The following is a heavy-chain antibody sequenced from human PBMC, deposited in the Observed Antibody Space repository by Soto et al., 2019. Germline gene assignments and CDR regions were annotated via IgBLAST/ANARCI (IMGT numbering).Heavy chain of an antibody. V-gene: IGHV1-46*01. D-gene: IGHD2-2*01. CDR2: INPDAGAT. J-gene: IGHJ5*02. CDR1: AYSFTTYH. CDR3: ARGDIVLVPASEGNWFDP. Sequence: ASVKVSCKASAYSFTTYHIHWVQQAPGQGLEWMGLINPDAGATNYAQRFQGRLRLTRDTSTSTVYMELRSLRFDDTAVYYCARGDIVLVPASEGNWFDPWGQGTLVTVSS.